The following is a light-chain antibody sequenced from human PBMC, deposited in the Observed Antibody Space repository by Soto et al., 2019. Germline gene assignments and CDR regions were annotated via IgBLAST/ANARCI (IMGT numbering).Light chain of an antibody. CDR1: QTISNF. Sequence: DIQMTQSPSSLSASIGDRVTITCRASQTISNFLNWYQQKPGKAPKLLIYAASSLQSGVPSKFSGSGSGTDFTLTISGLQTEDFATYSCQQSHSAPWTFGQGTKVDIK. CDR2: AAS. CDR3: QQSHSAPWT. J-gene: IGKJ1*01. V-gene: IGKV1-39*01.